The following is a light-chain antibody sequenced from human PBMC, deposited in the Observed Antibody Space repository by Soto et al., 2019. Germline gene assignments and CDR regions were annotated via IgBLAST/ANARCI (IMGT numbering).Light chain of an antibody. V-gene: IGLV2-8*01. CDR3: SSFVHKSNLI. CDR2: EVD. CDR1: SDDIGTYNY. J-gene: IGLJ2*01. Sequence: QSALTQPPSASGSPGQTVTISCTGTSDDIGTYNYVSWYQQHAGSVPRLIIFEVDKRPSGVPTRFSGSKSGNTASLTISGLRAEDEADYYCSSFVHKSNLIFGGGTKLTVL.